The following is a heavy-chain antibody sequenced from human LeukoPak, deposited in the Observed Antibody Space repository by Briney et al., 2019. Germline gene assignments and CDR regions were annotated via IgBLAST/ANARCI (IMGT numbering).Heavy chain of an antibody. V-gene: IGHV4-39*01. D-gene: IGHD2-21*02. Sequence: PSETLSLTCSVSGGSISGSSYYWGWIRQPPGKGLEWIGNIYYRGSTYYNPSLKGRVIMSIDTSKNQFSLKVNSVTATDTAVYYCAKTVWSRLAAGLDSWGQGTLVTVSS. CDR1: GGSISGSSYY. CDR2: IYYRGST. J-gene: IGHJ4*02. CDR3: AKTVWSRLAAGLDS.